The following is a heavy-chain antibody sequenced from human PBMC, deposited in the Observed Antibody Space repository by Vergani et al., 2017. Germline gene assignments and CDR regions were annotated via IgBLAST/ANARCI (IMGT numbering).Heavy chain of an antibody. V-gene: IGHV4-59*06. D-gene: IGHD6-6*01. J-gene: IGHJ5*02. CDR2: IYYSGST. CDR3: ASSMYNWFDP. CDR1: GGSISSYY. Sequence: QVQLQESGPGLVKPSETLSLTCTVSGGSISSYYWSWFRQPPGKGLEWIGYIYYSGSTYYNPSLKSRVTISVDTSKNQFSLKLSSVTAADTAVYYCASSMYNWFDPWGQGTLVTVSS.